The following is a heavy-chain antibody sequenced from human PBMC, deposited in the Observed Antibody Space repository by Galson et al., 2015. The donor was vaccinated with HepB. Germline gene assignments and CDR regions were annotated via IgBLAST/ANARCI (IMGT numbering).Heavy chain of an antibody. CDR3: ATEDIVVVPAAITWVGSFDY. V-gene: IGHV3-23*01. Sequence: SLRLSCAASGFTFSSYAMSWVRQAPGKGLEWVSAISGSGGSTYYADSVKGRFTISRDNSKNTLYLQMNSLRAEDTAVYYCATEDIVVVPAAITWVGSFDYWGQGTLVTASS. D-gene: IGHD2-2*02. CDR2: ISGSGGST. CDR1: GFTFSSYA. J-gene: IGHJ4*02.